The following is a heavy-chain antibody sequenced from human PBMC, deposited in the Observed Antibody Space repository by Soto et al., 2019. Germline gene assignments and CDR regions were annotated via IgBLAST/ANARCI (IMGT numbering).Heavy chain of an antibody. CDR1: GFSLSTSGVG. CDR3: AHSPLMITLGGVIAQNWFDP. Sequence: SGPTLVNPTQTLTLTCTFSGFSLSTSGVGVGWIRQPPGKALEWLALIYWDDDKRYSPSLKSRLTITKDTSKNQVVLTMTNMDPVDTATYYCAHSPLMITLGGVIAQNWFDPWGQGTLVTVSS. D-gene: IGHD3-16*02. V-gene: IGHV2-5*02. CDR2: IYWDDDK. J-gene: IGHJ5*02.